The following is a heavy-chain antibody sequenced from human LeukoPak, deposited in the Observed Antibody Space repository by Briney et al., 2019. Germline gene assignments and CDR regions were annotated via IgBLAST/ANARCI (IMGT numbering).Heavy chain of an antibody. Sequence: GSLRLSCAASGFTVSRNYMSWIRQPPGKGLEWIGEINHSGSTNYNPSLKSRVTISVDTSKNQFSLKLSSVTAADTAVYYCARGLLLYGSGSYHYWGQGTLVTVSS. CDR3: ARGLLLYGSGSYHY. J-gene: IGHJ4*02. D-gene: IGHD3-10*01. CDR1: GFTVSRNY. V-gene: IGHV4-34*01. CDR2: INHSGST.